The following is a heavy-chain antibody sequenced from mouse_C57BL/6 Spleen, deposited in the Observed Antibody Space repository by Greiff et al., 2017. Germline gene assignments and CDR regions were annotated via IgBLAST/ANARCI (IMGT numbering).Heavy chain of an antibody. CDR1: GFSLTSYG. CDR2: IWSDGST. J-gene: IGHJ4*01. CDR3: ARHSGSRGMDY. V-gene: IGHV2-6-1*01. Sequence: VKLQESGPGLVAPSQSLSITCTVSGFSLTSYGVHWVRQPPGKGLEWLVVIWSDGSTTYNSALKSRLSISKNNSKSQVFLKMNSLQTDDTAMYSCARHSGSRGMDYWGQGTSVTVSS. D-gene: IGHD4-1*01.